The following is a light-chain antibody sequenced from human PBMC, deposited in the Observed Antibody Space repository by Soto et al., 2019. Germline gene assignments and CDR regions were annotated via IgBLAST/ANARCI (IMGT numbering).Light chain of an antibody. V-gene: IGLV2-8*01. CDR2: EVS. J-gene: IGLJ1*01. CDR3: NAQADNGKHV. Sequence: QSALTQPPSASGSPGQSVTISCTGNSNDVGHSSFISWYQQHPGKGPKLIIYEVSTRPSGVPERFSGSKAGNTASLSVSGLQDEDEADYFCNAQADNGKHVFGTGTKVTVL. CDR1: SNDVGHSSF.